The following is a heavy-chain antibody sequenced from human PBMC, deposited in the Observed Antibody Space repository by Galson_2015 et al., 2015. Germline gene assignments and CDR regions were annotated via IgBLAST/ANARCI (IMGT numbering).Heavy chain of an antibody. Sequence: SLRLSCAASGITFSGFALSWVRQAPGKGLEWVSAISGSGSNTYYAASVKGRFTISRDDSTNTLSLQMNSLRADDTAVYYCARDANRGGEFDYWGQGALVTVSS. D-gene: IGHD1-14*01. CDR3: ARDANRGGEFDY. J-gene: IGHJ4*02. CDR1: GITFSGFA. V-gene: IGHV3-23*01. CDR2: ISGSGSNT.